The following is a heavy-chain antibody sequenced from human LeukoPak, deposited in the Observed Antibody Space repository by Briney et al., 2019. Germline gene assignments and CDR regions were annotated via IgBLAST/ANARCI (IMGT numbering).Heavy chain of an antibody. J-gene: IGHJ4*02. CDR2: ISGSGGST. CDR1: GFTFSSYA. Sequence: GGSLRLSCAASGFTFSSYAMTWVRQAPGKGLEWVSTISGSGGSTYYADSVKGRFTISRDNSKNTLYLQMSGLRAEDTAVYYCAKDFNDILTGHFDYWGQGTLVTVSS. CDR3: AKDFNDILTGHFDY. V-gene: IGHV3-23*01. D-gene: IGHD3-9*01.